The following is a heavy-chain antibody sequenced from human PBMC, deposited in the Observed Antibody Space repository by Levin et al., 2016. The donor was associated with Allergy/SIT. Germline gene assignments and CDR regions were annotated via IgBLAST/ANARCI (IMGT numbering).Heavy chain of an antibody. V-gene: IGHV3-21*01. J-gene: IGHJ6*02. D-gene: IGHD3-10*01. CDR2: IRLSSNDI. CDR1: GFNFTRHS. Sequence: ETLSLTCAASGFNFTRHSMTWVRQAPGKGLEWVSSIRLSSNDIYYADSLKGRFTVSRDNAKNSLYLQINSLRAEDTAVYYCAREARYHFGSGSAYPEYGMDVWGQGTTVTVSS. CDR3: AREARYHFGSGSAYPEYGMDV.